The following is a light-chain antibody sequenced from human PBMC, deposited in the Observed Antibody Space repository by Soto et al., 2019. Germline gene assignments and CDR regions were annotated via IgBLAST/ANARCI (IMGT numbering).Light chain of an antibody. CDR3: QHYNSYSEA. J-gene: IGKJ1*01. CDR1: QGISSY. CDR2: AAS. V-gene: IGKV1-27*01. Sequence: IQLTQSPSSLSASVGDRVTITCRASQGISSYLAWYQQKPGKVPKLLIYAASTLQSGVPSRFSGSGSGTEFTLTISSLQPDDFATYYCQHYNSYSEAFGQGTKVDIK.